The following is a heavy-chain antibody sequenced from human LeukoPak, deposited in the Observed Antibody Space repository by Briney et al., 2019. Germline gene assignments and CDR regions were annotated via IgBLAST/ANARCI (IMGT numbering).Heavy chain of an antibody. CDR1: GFTFSNAW. Sequence: PGGSLRLSCATSGFTFSNAWMNWVRQAPGKGLEWVAIVWSGGSRNTYADSVKGRFTISRDNSKNTLYLQMNSLRVEDTAIYYCAKESNGLDIWGRGTMVIVTS. CDR2: VWSGGSRN. J-gene: IGHJ3*02. CDR3: AKESNGLDI. V-gene: IGHV3-30*02. D-gene: IGHD2-8*01.